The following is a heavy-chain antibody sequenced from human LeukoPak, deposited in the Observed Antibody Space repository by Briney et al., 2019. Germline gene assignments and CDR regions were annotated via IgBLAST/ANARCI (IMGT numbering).Heavy chain of an antibody. V-gene: IGHV4-31*03. Sequence: SQTLSLTCTVSGGSISSGGYYWSWIRQHPGKGLEWIGYIYYSGSTYYNPSLKSRVTISVDTSKNQFSLKLSSVTAADTAVYYCARVGSSFCGNWFDPWGQGTLVTVSS. CDR3: ARVGSSFCGNWFDP. D-gene: IGHD3-3*02. CDR1: GGSISSGGYY. CDR2: IYYSGST. J-gene: IGHJ5*02.